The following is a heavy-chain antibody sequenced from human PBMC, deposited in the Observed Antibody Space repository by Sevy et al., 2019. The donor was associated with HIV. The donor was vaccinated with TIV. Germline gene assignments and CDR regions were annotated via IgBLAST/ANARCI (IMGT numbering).Heavy chain of an antibody. Sequence: GGSLRLSCAASGFTFSSYGMHWVRQAPGKGLEWVAVIWYDGSNKYYADSVKGGFTISRDNSKNTLYLQMNSLRAEDTAVYYCERGPHIVVVTAIPTHFDYWGQGTLVTVSS. J-gene: IGHJ4*02. V-gene: IGHV3-33*01. D-gene: IGHD2-21*02. CDR3: ERGPHIVVVTAIPTHFDY. CDR2: IWYDGSNK. CDR1: GFTFSSYG.